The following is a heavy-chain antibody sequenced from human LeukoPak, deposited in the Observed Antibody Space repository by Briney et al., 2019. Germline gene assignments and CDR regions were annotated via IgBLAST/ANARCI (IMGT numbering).Heavy chain of an antibody. CDR3: ARAMIPYYDILTGYPRAYDAFDI. D-gene: IGHD3-9*01. J-gene: IGHJ3*02. V-gene: IGHV3-74*01. CDR2: INSDGSST. CDR1: GFTFNTYG. Sequence: GGSLRLSCAASGFTFNTYGMSWVRQAPGKGLVWVSRINSDGSSTSYADSVKGRFTISRDNAKNTLYLQMNSLRAEDTAVYYCARAMIPYYDILTGYPRAYDAFDIWGQGTMVTVSS.